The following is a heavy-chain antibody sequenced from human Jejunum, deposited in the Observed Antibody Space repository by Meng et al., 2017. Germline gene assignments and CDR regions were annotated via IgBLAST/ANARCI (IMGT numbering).Heavy chain of an antibody. D-gene: IGHD1-26*01. Sequence: VQLLHVGAEVKKPGASGKVSCKASGYTFTGYYMHWVRQAPGQGLEWMGWINPNSGGTNYAQKFQGRVTMTRDTSTSTAYMELSRLRSDDTAVYYCARDRGGGSSPGYWGQGTLVTVSS. V-gene: IGHV1-2*02. CDR3: ARDRGGGSSPGY. CDR1: GYTFTGYY. CDR2: INPNSGGT. J-gene: IGHJ4*02.